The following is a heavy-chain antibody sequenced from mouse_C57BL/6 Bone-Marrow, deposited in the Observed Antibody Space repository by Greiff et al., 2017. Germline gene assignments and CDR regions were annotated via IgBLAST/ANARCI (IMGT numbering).Heavy chain of an antibody. V-gene: IGHV1-54*01. CDR2: INPGSGGT. CDR3: ARGGYCDY. J-gene: IGHJ2*01. Sequence: QVQLQQSGAELVRPGTSVKVSCKASGYAFTNYLIEWVKQRPGQGLEWIGVINPGSGGTNYNEKFKGKATLTTDKSSSTAYMQLSSLTSEDSAVYFCARGGYCDYWGQGTTLTVSS. D-gene: IGHD2-3*01. CDR1: GYAFTNYL.